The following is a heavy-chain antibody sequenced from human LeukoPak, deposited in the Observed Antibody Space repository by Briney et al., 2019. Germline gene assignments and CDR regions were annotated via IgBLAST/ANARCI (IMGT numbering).Heavy chain of an antibody. D-gene: IGHD3-22*01. Sequence: SETLSLTCTVSGGSISSSSYYWGWIRQPPGKGLGWIGSIYYSGSTYYNPCLKSRVTISVDRSKNQFSLRLSSVTAADTAVYYCARHLSEGYYDSSGYPVKWFNPWGQGTLVTVSS. J-gene: IGHJ5*02. CDR3: ARHLSEGYYDSSGYPVKWFNP. CDR2: IYYSGST. CDR1: GGSISSSSYY. V-gene: IGHV4-39*01.